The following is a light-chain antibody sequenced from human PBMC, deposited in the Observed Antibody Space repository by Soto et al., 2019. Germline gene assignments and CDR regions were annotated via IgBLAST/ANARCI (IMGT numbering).Light chain of an antibody. CDR3: SSYTSSSSYV. CDR1: SSDIGAYNY. Sequence: QSALTQPASVSGSPGQSITISCTGTSSDIGAYNYVSWYQQHPGKAPKLMIYDVTNQPSGVSNRFSGSKSGNTASLTISGLRAEDEADYYCSSYTSSSSYVFGTGTKVTV. J-gene: IGLJ1*01. CDR2: DVT. V-gene: IGLV2-14*03.